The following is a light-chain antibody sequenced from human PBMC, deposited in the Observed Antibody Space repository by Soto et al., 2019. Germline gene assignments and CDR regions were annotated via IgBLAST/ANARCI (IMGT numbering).Light chain of an antibody. Sequence: QSVLTQPASVSGSPGQSITISCTGTSSDVGGYNSVSWYQQNPGKAPKLMIYDVSNRPSGVSNRFSGSKSGNTASRTISGLQAEDEADYYCSSYTSSSDVVFGGGTKLTVL. J-gene: IGLJ2*01. V-gene: IGLV2-14*01. CDR3: SSYTSSSDVV. CDR1: SSDVGGYNS. CDR2: DVS.